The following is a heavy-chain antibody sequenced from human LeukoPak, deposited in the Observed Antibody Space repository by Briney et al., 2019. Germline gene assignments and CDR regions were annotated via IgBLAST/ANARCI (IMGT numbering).Heavy chain of an antibody. Sequence: PSETLSLTCTVSGGSISSSSYYWGWIRQPPGKGLEWIGSIYYSGSTYYNPSLKSRVTISVDTSKNQFSLKLSSVTAADTAVYYCASRIAAAVYYYYMDVWGKGTTVTVSS. D-gene: IGHD6-13*01. CDR2: IYYSGST. V-gene: IGHV4-39*07. CDR3: ASRIAAAVYYYYMDV. J-gene: IGHJ6*03. CDR1: GGSISSSSYY.